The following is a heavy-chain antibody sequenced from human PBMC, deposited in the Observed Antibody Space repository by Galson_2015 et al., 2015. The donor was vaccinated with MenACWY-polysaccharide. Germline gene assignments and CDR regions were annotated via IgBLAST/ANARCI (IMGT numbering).Heavy chain of an antibody. V-gene: IGHV1-8*02. D-gene: IGHD3-16*01. CDR1: GYTFTSYA. Sequence: SVKVSCKASGYTFTSYAINWVRQAPGQGLEWMGWMNRNSGNTGYAQTFQGRVTITRNTSISTTYMQLSSLRSEDTAVYYCAGGRREMMTVGGVFMNRLSGRDYFDFWGQGTLVTVSS. CDR3: AGGRREMMTVGGVFMNRLSGRDYFDF. J-gene: IGHJ4*02. CDR2: MNRNSGNT.